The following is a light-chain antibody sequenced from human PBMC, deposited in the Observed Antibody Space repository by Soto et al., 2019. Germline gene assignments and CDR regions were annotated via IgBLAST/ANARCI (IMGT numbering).Light chain of an antibody. J-gene: IGKJ2*01. V-gene: IGKV1D-12*01. CDR2: GAT. CDR1: EDISRW. Sequence: QMTQSPSFVSASIGDRVSITCRASEDISRWLGWYQQKPGRAPSLLIFGATSLRSGVPSRFSATESGTLFTLTITNVQPDDFATYFWLQANEFPRSFGQGT. CDR3: LQANEFPRS.